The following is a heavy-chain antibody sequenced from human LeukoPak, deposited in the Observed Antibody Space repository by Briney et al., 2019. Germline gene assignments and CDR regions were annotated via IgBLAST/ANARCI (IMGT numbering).Heavy chain of an antibody. D-gene: IGHD3-3*01. CDR2: ITSVGNT. Sequence: GGSLRLSCAASGFTFSSYAMSWVRQAPGEGLQWVSTITSVGNTYYADSAKGRFTISRDNSKNTVYLQMNSLRAEDTAVYYCAKDWYDYWGQGTLVTVSS. CDR3: AKDWYDY. J-gene: IGHJ4*02. CDR1: GFTFSSYA. V-gene: IGHV3-23*01.